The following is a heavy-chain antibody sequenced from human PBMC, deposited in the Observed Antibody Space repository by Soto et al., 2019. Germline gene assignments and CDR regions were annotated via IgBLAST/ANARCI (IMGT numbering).Heavy chain of an antibody. D-gene: IGHD3-22*01. J-gene: IGHJ4*02. CDR1: GGSFSGYY. Sequence: SETLSLTCAVYGGSFSGYYWSWIRQPPGKGLEGIGEINHSGSTNYNPSLKSRVTISVDTSKNQFSLKLSSVTAADTAVYYCARGGYSTDSSGYYYGYWGQGTLVTVSS. CDR2: INHSGST. V-gene: IGHV4-34*01. CDR3: ARGGYSTDSSGYYYGY.